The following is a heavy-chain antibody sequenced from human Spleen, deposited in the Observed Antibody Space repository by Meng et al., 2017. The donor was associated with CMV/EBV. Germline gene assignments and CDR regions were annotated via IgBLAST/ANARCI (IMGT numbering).Heavy chain of an antibody. CDR1: GYNFDIYG. CDR3: ARAGAAVTTNFDF. CDR2: VGAENGET. V-gene: IGHV1-18*01. J-gene: IGHJ4*02. D-gene: IGHD4-17*01. Sequence: KASGYNFDIYGITWVRQAPGQGLEWVGWVGAENGETNYGQKFQGRVTVTADTFTKTAYMEMRSLRSDDSAIYYCARAGAAVTTNFDFWGQGTLVTVSS.